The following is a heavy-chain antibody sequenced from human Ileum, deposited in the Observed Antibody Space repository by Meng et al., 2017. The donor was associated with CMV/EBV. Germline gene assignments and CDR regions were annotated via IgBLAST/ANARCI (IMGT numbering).Heavy chain of an antibody. CDR3: ARNGAYSLDS. D-gene: IGHD4/OR15-4a*01. J-gene: IGHJ4*02. Sequence: LTCCVSGGSFSCDCWASWVRQSPGKGLEWLGESHPRGTTTYNPSLKSRLIISLDESKTEFSLKLTSVTAADTAVYYCARNGAYSLDSWSQGSLVTVSS. V-gene: IGHV4-4*02. CDR2: SHPRGTT. CDR1: GGSFSCDCW.